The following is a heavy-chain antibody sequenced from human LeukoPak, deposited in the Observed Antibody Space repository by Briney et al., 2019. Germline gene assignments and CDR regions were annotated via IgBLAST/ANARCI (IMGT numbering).Heavy chain of an antibody. CDR1: GFTFTSSA. V-gene: IGHV1-58*01. CDR2: IVVGSGNT. Sequence: SVKVSCKASGFTFTSSAVQWVRQARGQRLEWIGWIVVGSGNTNYAQKFQERVTITRDMSTSTAYMELSSLRSEDTAVYYCTTGVRPGGIAVADHYYYYGMDVWGQGTTVTVSS. D-gene: IGHD6-19*01. J-gene: IGHJ6*02. CDR3: TTGVRPGGIAVADHYYYYGMDV.